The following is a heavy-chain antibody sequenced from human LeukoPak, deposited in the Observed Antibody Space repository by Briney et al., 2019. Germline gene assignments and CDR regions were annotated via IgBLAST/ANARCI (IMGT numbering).Heavy chain of an antibody. V-gene: IGHV1-69*06. CDR2: IMPISGTA. J-gene: IGHJ4*02. D-gene: IGHD2-2*01. Sequence: SVKVSCKASGGTFSSYDISWVRQAPGQGLEWMGGIMPISGTANYAQKFQGRVTITADKPTNTAYMELSSLRSEDTAVYYCASGRTDIVVVPATLRNYYFDYWGQGTLVTVSS. CDR1: GGTFSSYD. CDR3: ASGRTDIVVVPATLRNYYFDY.